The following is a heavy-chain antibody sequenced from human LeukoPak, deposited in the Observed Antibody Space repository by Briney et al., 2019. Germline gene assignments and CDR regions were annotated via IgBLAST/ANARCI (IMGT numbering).Heavy chain of an antibody. J-gene: IGHJ4*02. CDR1: GFTFSSYA. D-gene: IGHD3-3*02. CDR2: ISYDGSNK. Sequence: GGSLRLSCAASGFTFSSYAMHWVRQAPGKGLEWVAVISYDGSNKYYADSVKGRFTISRDNSKNTLYLQMNSLRAEDTAVYYCASFSEGYWGQGTLVTVSS. CDR3: ASFSEGY. V-gene: IGHV3-30*04.